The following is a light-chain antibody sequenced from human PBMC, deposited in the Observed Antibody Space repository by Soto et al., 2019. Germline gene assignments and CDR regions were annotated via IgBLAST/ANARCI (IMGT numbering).Light chain of an antibody. J-gene: IGKJ1*01. CDR2: QTS. Sequence: LVPTHSPATLSSFPGDILTLRCRASQYINTRLAWYQHRPGQAPRLLIYQTSIRAAGIPARFSASGSGTDFTLTISDVQPEDFALYYCHQRQSWPRTFGQGTKVDI. V-gene: IGKV3-11*01. CDR3: HQRQSWPRT. CDR1: QYINTR.